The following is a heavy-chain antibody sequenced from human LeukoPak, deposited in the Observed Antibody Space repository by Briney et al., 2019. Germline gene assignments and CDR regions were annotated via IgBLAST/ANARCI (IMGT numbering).Heavy chain of an antibody. V-gene: IGHV3-15*01. CDR2: IRSKTDDETT. CDR3: TTAISGVVSSSRLDS. D-gene: IGHD3-3*01. J-gene: IGHJ4*02. Sequence: PGGSLRLSCAASGFTFSDAWVSWVRQAPGKGLEWVARIRSKTDDETTDYAAPVRGRFTISRDDSKNTLFLQMNSLKTEDTAVYYCTTAISGVVSSSRLDSWGQGTLVTVCS. CDR1: GFTFSDAW.